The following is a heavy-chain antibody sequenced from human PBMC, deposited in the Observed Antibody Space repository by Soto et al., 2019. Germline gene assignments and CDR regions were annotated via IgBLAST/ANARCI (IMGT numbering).Heavy chain of an antibody. V-gene: IGHV5-51*01. CDR2: IYPDDSDT. CDR1: GYRFTSYW. Sequence: GESLKISCKGSGYRFTSYWIGWVRQMPGKGLEWMGIIYPDDSDTTYSPSFQGQVTISADKSISTAYLQWSSLKASDTAMYFCARSRVATYYYHGMDVWAQGTTVTVSS. CDR3: ARSRVATYYYHGMDV. J-gene: IGHJ6*02.